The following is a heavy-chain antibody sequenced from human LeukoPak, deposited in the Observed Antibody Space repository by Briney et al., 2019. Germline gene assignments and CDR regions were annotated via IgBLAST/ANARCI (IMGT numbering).Heavy chain of an antibody. CDR1: GFTFSDYY. V-gene: IGHV3-11*06. CDR2: ISASSSFI. CDR3: VRDFQEGDRLWFQEPNWGKIGI. D-gene: IGHD7-27*01. J-gene: IGHJ3*02. Sequence: GGSLRLSCAASGFTFSDYYMSWIRQAPGKGLEWVTCISASSSFIYYADSVKGRITISRDNAKNSLYLQLNSLRAEDTAVYYCVRDFQEGDRLWFQEPNWGKIGIWGQGTMVTVSS.